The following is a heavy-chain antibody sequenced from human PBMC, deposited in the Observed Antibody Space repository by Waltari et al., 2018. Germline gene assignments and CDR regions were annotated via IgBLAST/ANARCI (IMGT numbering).Heavy chain of an antibody. CDR2: IYHSGRT. CDR1: GYSISSGYY. CDR3: ARRDYDFWSGLYWYFDL. J-gene: IGHJ2*01. D-gene: IGHD3-3*01. Sequence: QVQLQESGPGLVKPSETLSLTCAVSGYSISSGYYWGWIRQPPGKGLEWIGSIYHSGRTYYNPSRKSQVTISVDTSKNQCSLKLSSVTAADTAVYYCARRDYDFWSGLYWYFDLWGRGTLVTVSS. V-gene: IGHV4-38-2*01.